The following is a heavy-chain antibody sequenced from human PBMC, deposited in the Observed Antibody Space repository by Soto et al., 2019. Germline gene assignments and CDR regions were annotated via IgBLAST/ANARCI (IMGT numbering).Heavy chain of an antibody. D-gene: IGHD3-10*01. CDR3: ARVVPELLWLGENAFDI. J-gene: IGHJ3*02. CDR1: GGSISSYY. V-gene: IGHV4-59*01. CDR2: IYYSGST. Sequence: SETLSLTCTVSGGSISSYYWSWIRQPPGKGLEWIGYIYYSGSTNYNPSLKSRVTISVDTSKNQFSLKLSSVTAADTAVYYCARVVPELLWLGENAFDIWGQGTMVTVSS.